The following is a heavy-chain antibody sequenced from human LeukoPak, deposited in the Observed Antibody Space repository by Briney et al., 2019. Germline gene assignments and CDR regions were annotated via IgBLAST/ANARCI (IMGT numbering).Heavy chain of an antibody. J-gene: IGHJ6*02. CDR3: AKDLWLLIDSYGMDV. CDR1: GFTFSSYA. Sequence: RPGGSLRLSCAASGFTFSSYAMSWVRQAPGKGLEWVSAISGSGGSTYYADSVKGRFTISRDNSKNTLYLQMNSLRAEDTAVYYCAKDLWLLIDSYGMDVWGQGTTVTVSS. D-gene: IGHD3-9*01. CDR2: ISGSGGST. V-gene: IGHV3-23*01.